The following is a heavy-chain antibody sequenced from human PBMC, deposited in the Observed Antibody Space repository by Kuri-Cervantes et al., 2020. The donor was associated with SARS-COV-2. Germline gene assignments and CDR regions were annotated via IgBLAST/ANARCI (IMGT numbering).Heavy chain of an antibody. CDR3: TTELLWFGENLGFDY. Sequence: GGSLRLSCAASGFTFSDHYMDWVRQAPGKGLEWVGRIRSKANSYTTEYAASVEGRFTMSRDDSKNSLYLQMNSLKTEDTAVYYCTTELLWFGENLGFDYWGQGTLVTVSS. J-gene: IGHJ4*02. D-gene: IGHD3-10*01. V-gene: IGHV3-72*01. CDR2: IRSKANSYTT. CDR1: GFTFSDHY.